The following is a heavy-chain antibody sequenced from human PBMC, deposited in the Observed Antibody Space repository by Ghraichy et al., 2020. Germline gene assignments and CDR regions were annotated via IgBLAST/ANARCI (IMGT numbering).Heavy chain of an antibody. CDR3: ARGVPDLLWFRDPVEYYGMDV. CDR1: GYTFTSYA. V-gene: IGHV1-3*01. D-gene: IGHD3-10*01. Sequence: ASVKVSCKASGYTFTSYAMHWVRQAPGQRLEWMGWINAGNGNTKYSQKFQGRVTITRDTSASTAYMELSSLRSEDTAVYYCARGVPDLLWFRDPVEYYGMDVWGQGTTVTVSS. J-gene: IGHJ6*02. CDR2: INAGNGNT.